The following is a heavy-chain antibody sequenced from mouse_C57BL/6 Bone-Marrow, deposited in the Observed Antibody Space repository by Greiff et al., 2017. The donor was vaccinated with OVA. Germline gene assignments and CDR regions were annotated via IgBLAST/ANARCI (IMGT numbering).Heavy chain of an antibody. J-gene: IGHJ1*03. CDR3: SEDSAVYYCAKHYGSSYGYFDV. V-gene: IGHV1-87*01. D-gene: IGHD1-1*01. CDR1: YTFSRRVH. Sequence: QVQLQQSGPELARPWASVKISCQAFYTFSRRVHFAIRDTNYWMQWVKQRPGQGLEWIGAIYPGNGDTSYNQKFKGKAILTADKSSSTAYMQLSSLTSEDSAVYYCAKHYGSSYGYFDVWGTGTTVTVSS. CDR2: GQGLEWIG.